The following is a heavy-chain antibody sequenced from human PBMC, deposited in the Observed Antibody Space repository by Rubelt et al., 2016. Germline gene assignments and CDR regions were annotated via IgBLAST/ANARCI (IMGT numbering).Heavy chain of an antibody. CDR1: GGSFSGYY. CDR2: INHSGST. CDR3: ARGERWLQFYYYGMDV. J-gene: IGHJ6*02. Sequence: QVQLQQWGAGLLKPSETLSLTCAVYGGSFSGYYWSWIRQPPGKGLEWIGEINHSGSTNYNPSLKSRVTISVDTPKNQVSLRLSSVTAADTAVYYCARGERWLQFYYYGMDVWGQGTTVTVSS. V-gene: IGHV4-34*01. D-gene: IGHD5-24*01.